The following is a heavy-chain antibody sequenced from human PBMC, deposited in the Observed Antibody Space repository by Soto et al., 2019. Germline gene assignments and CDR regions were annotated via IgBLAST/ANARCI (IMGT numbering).Heavy chain of an antibody. V-gene: IGHV3-23*01. CDR1: GFTFSRYA. CDR3: AKAPISLDGSGYYFASFDY. D-gene: IGHD3-22*01. J-gene: IGHJ4*01. CDR2: LSGSGSGS. Sequence: DVQLLESGGALVQLGGSLRLSCAASGFTFSRYAMNWVRQAPGKGLEWVSTLSGSGSGSYYPDSPRGRFTISRDNSKNTLYLQMNNLRAEDTAVYYCAKAPISLDGSGYYFASFDYWGHGTRVTVSS.